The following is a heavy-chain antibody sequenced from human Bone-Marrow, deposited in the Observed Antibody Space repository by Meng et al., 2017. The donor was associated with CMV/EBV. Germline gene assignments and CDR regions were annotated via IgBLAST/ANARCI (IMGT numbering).Heavy chain of an antibody. J-gene: IGHJ3*02. D-gene: IGHD6-13*01. CDR1: GFTFSDHY. CDR3: ARGLRAAAAHDAFDI. Sequence: GGSLRLSCAASGFTFSDHYMDWVRQAPGKGLEWVGRTRNKANSYTTEYAASVKGRFIVSRDESKNSLYLQMNSLRAGDTAVYYCARGLRAAAAHDAFDIWGQGTMVTVSS. CDR2: TRNKANSYTT. V-gene: IGHV3-72*01.